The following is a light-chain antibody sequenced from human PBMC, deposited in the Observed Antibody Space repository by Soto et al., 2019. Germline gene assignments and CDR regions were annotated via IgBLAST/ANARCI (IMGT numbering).Light chain of an antibody. CDR1: QSVSSSY. CDR3: QQYGSSPYT. V-gene: IGKV3-20*01. Sequence: IVLTHSPGTLSLSPGERATLSCRASQSVSSSYLAWYQQKPGQAPRLLIYGASNRATGIPDKFSVHGYRTDFTLSISRLEPYDFAVYYCQQYGSSPYTFGQGTKVDIK. CDR2: GAS. J-gene: IGKJ2*01.